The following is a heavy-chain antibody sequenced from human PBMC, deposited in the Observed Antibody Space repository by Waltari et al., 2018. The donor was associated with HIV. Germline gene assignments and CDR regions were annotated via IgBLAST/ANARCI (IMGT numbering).Heavy chain of an antibody. Sequence: EVQLLESGGGLVQPGGSLRLSCAASGFTFRSYAMRWVRQAPGKGLEWVSAISGSGGSTNYADSVKGRFIISRDNSKNTLYLQMNSLRAEDTAVYYCAKDPNRNTGYWGQGALVTVSS. CDR2: ISGSGGST. J-gene: IGHJ4*02. D-gene: IGHD2-8*02. CDR1: GFTFRSYA. V-gene: IGHV3-23*01. CDR3: AKDPNRNTGY.